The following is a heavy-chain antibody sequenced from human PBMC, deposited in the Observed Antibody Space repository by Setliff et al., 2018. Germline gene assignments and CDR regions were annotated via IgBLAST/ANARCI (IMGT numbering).Heavy chain of an antibody. CDR3: ARRLPYYGMDV. CDR1: GFTFSSLW. CDR2: INQGGSDQ. D-gene: IGHD2-15*01. J-gene: IGHJ6*02. Sequence: GESLKISCSASGFTFSSLWMAWVRQAPGEGLEWVANINQGGSDQFYVESVKGRFTISRDNAKNSLYLQMNSLRVEDTAVYYCARRLPYYGMDVWGQGTTVTVSS. V-gene: IGHV3-7*01.